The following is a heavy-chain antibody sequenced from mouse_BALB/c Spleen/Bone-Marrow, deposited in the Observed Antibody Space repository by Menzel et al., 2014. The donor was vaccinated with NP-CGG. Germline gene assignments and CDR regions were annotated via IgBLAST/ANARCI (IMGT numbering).Heavy chain of an antibody. CDR2: IDPENGNT. J-gene: IGHJ2*01. CDR3: ASYYGSSYDYFDY. Sequence: VQLKESGAELVRPGALVKLSCKASGFNIKDYYMHWEKQRPEQGLEWIGWIDPENGNTIYDPKFQGKASITADTSSNTAYLQLSSLTSEDTAVYYCASYYGSSYDYFDYWGRGTTLTVSS. V-gene: IGHV14-1*02. D-gene: IGHD1-1*01. CDR1: GFNIKDYY.